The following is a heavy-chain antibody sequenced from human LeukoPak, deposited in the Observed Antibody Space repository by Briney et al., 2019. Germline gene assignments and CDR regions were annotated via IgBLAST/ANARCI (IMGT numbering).Heavy chain of an antibody. D-gene: IGHD3-22*01. Sequence: PSETLSLTCAVYGGSFSGYYWSWIRQPPGKGLEWIGEINHSGSTNYNPSLKSRVTISVDTSKNQFSLKLSSVTAADTAVYYCARARDLYYDSSGSSVYFDYWGQGTLVTVSS. CDR1: GGSFSGYY. CDR3: ARARDLYYDSSGSSVYFDY. CDR2: INHSGST. V-gene: IGHV4-34*01. J-gene: IGHJ4*02.